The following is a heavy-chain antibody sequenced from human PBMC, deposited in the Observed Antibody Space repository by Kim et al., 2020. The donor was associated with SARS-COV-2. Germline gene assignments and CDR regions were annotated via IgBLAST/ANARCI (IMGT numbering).Heavy chain of an antibody. CDR3: ARDEDLNYDILTGYSPSYGMDV. CDR2: INPSGGST. D-gene: IGHD3-9*01. V-gene: IGHV1-46*01. Sequence: ASVKVSCKASGYTFTSYYMHWVRQAPGQGLEWMGIINPSGGSTSYAQKFQGRVTMTRDTSTSTVYMELSSLRSEDTAVYYCARDEDLNYDILTGYSPSYGMDVWGQGTTVTVSS. J-gene: IGHJ6*02. CDR1: GYTFTSYY.